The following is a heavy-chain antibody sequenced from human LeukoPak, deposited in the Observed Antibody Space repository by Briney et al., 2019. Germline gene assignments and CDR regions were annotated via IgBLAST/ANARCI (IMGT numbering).Heavy chain of an antibody. CDR1: GFTFSSYW. V-gene: IGHV3-74*01. CDR3: ARDEPGYGEFLLY. J-gene: IGHJ4*02. D-gene: IGHD3-10*01. Sequence: GGSLRLSCVASGFTFSSYWIHWVRQAPGKGLVWVSRINSDGGSTDYADSVKGRFTISRDNAKNTLYLQMNSLRAEDTAVYYCARDEPGYGEFLLYWGQGTLVTVSS. CDR2: INSDGGST.